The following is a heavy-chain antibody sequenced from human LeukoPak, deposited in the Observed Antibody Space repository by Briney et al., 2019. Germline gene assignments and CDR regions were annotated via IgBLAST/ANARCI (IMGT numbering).Heavy chain of an antibody. CDR1: GYTFTGYY. V-gene: IGHV1-2*06. CDR2: INPNSGGT. J-gene: IGHJ4*02. Sequence: ASVKVSCKXSGYTFTGYYMHWVRQAPRQGLEWMGRINPNSGGTNYSQKFQGRVTMTRDTSISTAYMELSRLRSGDTAVYYCASWDIVVVPAATFDYWGQGTLVTVSS. CDR3: ASWDIVVVPAATFDY. D-gene: IGHD2-2*01.